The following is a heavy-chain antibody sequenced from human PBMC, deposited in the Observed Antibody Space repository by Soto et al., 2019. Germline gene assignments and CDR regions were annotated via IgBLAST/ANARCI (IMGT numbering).Heavy chain of an antibody. D-gene: IGHD3-16*02. V-gene: IGHV4-30-2*01. J-gene: IGHJ4*02. CDR2: IYHSGRT. CDR1: GGAISSGGYS. CDR3: ARVGDYVWGSYRYPTVDY. Sequence: PSETLSLTCAVSGGAISSGGYSWSWIRQPPGKGLEWIGYIYHSGRTYYNPSLKSRVTISVDRSKNQFSLKLSSVTAADTAVYYCARVGDYVWGSYRYPTVDYWGQGTQVTVSS.